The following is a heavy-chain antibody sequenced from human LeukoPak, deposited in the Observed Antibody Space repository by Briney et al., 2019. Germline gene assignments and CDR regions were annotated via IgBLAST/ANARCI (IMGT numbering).Heavy chain of an antibody. V-gene: IGHV3-23*01. Sequence: GGSLRLSCVASGFTFSSYGMSWVRQAPGKGLEWVSAIRGSGGSTYYADSVKGRFTISRDNSNNTLYLQMNSLRVEDTAVYYCARRWSFDYWGQGTLVTVSS. CDR2: IRGSGGST. CDR3: ARRWSFDY. D-gene: IGHD6-13*01. CDR1: GFTFSSYG. J-gene: IGHJ4*02.